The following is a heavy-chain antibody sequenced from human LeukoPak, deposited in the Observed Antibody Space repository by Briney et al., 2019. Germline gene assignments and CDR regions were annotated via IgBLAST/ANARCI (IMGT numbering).Heavy chain of an antibody. D-gene: IGHD3-22*01. CDR2: ISGSGGST. Sequence: PGGSLRLSCAASGFTFSSYGMSWVRQAPGKGLEWVSAISGSGGSTYYADSVKGRFTISRDNSKNTLYLQMNSLRAEDTAVYYCARDRLVNPDAFDIWGKGTTVTISS. J-gene: IGHJ3*02. V-gene: IGHV3-23*01. CDR3: ARDRLVNPDAFDI. CDR1: GFTFSSYG.